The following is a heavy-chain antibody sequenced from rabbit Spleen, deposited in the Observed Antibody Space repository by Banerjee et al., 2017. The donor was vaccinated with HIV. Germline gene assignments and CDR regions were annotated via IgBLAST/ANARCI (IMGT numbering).Heavy chain of an antibody. CDR2: IYVGWSGGT. V-gene: IGHV1S40*01. CDR3: ARDVDSTSGFVYDL. Sequence: QSLEESGGDLVKPGASLTLTCTASGVSFSSSYYMCWVRQAPGKGLEWIACIYVGWSGGTYYASWAKGRFTISKTSSTTVTLQMTSLTAADTATYFCARDVDSTSGFVYDLWGPGTLVTVS. CDR1: GVSFSSSYY. D-gene: IGHD7-1*01. J-gene: IGHJ4*01.